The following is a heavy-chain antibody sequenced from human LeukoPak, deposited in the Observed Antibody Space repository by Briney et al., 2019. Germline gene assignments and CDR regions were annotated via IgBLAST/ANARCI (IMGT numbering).Heavy chain of an antibody. D-gene: IGHD3-22*01. Sequence: GGSLRLSCAASGFTFSTYSMNWVRQAPGKGLEWVSSISGSSIYIYYADSVKGRFTISRDNAKNSLYLQLNSLGAEDTAVYYCARDPPYYDGSGYYYDYWGQGTLVTVSS. V-gene: IGHV3-21*01. CDR2: ISGSSIYI. J-gene: IGHJ4*02. CDR3: ARDPPYYDGSGYYYDY. CDR1: GFTFSTYS.